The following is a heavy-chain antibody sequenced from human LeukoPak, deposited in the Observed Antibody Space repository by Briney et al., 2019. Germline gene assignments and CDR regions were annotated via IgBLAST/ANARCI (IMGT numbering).Heavy chain of an antibody. D-gene: IGHD4-17*01. CDR1: AYTFTKYF. Sequence: ASVKVSCKASAYTFTKYFIHWVRQAPGQGLEWMGWINPNSGGTHYAQNFQGRVTMTTDTSTSTAYMELRSLRSADTAVFYCARITHRDGDHLDYWGQGTLVTVSS. CDR3: ARITHRDGDHLDY. CDR2: INPNSGGT. V-gene: IGHV1-2*02. J-gene: IGHJ4*02.